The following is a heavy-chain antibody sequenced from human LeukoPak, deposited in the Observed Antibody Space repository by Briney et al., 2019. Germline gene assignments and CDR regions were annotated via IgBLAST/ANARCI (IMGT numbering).Heavy chain of an antibody. D-gene: IGHD2-15*01. Sequence: KASETLSLTCAVYGGSFSGYYWSWIRQPPGKGLEWIGEINHSGSTNYNPSLKSRVTISVDTSKNQFSLKLGSVTAADTAVYYCARERRSYNRHLVVVAARRQPLPPADAFDIWGQGTMVTVSS. V-gene: IGHV4-34*01. CDR2: INHSGST. CDR3: ARERRSYNRHLVVVAARRQPLPPADAFDI. J-gene: IGHJ3*02. CDR1: GGSFSGYY.